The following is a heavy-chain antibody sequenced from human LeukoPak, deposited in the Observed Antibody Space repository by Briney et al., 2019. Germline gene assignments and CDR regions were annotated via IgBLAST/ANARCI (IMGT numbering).Heavy chain of an antibody. CDR1: GYIFTAYY. D-gene: IGHD3-22*01. CDR2: INPNSGGT. Sequence: ASVTVSCKASGYIFTAYYMHWVRQAPGQGLEWMGRINPNSGGTNYAQKFQGRVTMTRDTSINTVYMELNRLRFDDTAVYYCARDPADYYDSSGYYFHFDYWGQGTLVTVSS. J-gene: IGHJ4*02. V-gene: IGHV1-2*06. CDR3: ARDPADYYDSSGYYFHFDY.